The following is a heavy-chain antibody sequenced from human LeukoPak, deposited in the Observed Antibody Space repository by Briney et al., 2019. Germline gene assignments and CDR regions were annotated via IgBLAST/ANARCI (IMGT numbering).Heavy chain of an antibody. D-gene: IGHD7-27*01. CDR2: ISYDGSIK. J-gene: IGHJ3*02. CDR3: ACTNWVDAFDI. Sequence: GGSLRLSCAASGFIFSSYAIHWVRQAPGKGLEWVAVISYDGSIKYYADSVKGRFTISRDSSKNTLYLQMNSLRAEDTAVYYCACTNWVDAFDIWGQGTMVTVSS. V-gene: IGHV3-30-3*01. CDR1: GFIFSSYA.